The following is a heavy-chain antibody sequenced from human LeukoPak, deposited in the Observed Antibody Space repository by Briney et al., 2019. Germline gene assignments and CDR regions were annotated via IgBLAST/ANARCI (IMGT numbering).Heavy chain of an antibody. V-gene: IGHV1-18*01. J-gene: IGHJ4*02. D-gene: IGHD2-2*01. CDR2: ISAYNGNT. Sequence: GASVKVSCKASGYTFTSYGISWVRQAPGQGLEWMGWISAYNGNTKYAQKLQGRVTMTTDTSTSTAYMELRSLRSDDTAVYYCARDCSSTSCFYVFDYWGQGTLVTVSS. CDR3: ARDCSSTSCFYVFDY. CDR1: GYTFTSYG.